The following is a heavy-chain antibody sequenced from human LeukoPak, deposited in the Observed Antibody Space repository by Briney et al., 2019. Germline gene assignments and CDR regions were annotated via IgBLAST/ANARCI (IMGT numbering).Heavy chain of an antibody. D-gene: IGHD3-10*01. CDR3: AKDEYGSGNYYAFDI. CDR2: IRYDGSNK. V-gene: IGHV3-30*02. Sequence: GGSLRLSCAASGFTFSNYGMHWVRQAPGKGLEWVAFIRYDGSNKYYADSVKGRFTISRDNSKNTLYLQMNSLRAEDTAVYYCAKDEYGSGNYYAFDIWGQGTTVTVSS. J-gene: IGHJ3*02. CDR1: GFTFSNYG.